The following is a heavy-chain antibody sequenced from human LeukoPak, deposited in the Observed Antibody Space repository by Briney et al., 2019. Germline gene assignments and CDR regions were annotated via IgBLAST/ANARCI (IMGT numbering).Heavy chain of an antibody. CDR1: SGSISSHY. CDR2: IYSSGST. CDR3: ARDFGIGVAGS. Sequence: SETLSLTCTVSSGSISSHYWSWIRQPAGKGLEWIGRIYSSGSTNYNPSLKSRITMSVDTSKNQFSLKLSSVTAADTAVYYCARDFGIGVAGSWGQGTLVTVSS. V-gene: IGHV4-4*07. D-gene: IGHD6-13*01. J-gene: IGHJ5*02.